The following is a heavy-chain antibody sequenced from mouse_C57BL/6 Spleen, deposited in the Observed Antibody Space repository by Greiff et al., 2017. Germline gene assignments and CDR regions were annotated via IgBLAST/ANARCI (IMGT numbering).Heavy chain of an antibody. CDR2: IYPGDGDT. Sequence: VQLQQSGPELVKPGASVKISCKASGYAFSSSWMNWVKQRPGKGLEWIGRIYPGDGDTNYNGKFKGKATLTADKSSSTAYMQLRSLTSEDSAVYFCARSKIDGYSSMDYWGQGTSVTVSS. CDR1: GYAFSSSW. D-gene: IGHD2-3*01. V-gene: IGHV1-82*01. CDR3: ARSKIDGYSSMDY. J-gene: IGHJ4*01.